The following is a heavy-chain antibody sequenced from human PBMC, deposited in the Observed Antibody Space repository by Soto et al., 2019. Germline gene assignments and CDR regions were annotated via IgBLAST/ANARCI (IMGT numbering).Heavy chain of an antibody. CDR2: MNPNSGNT. CDR1: GYTFTSYD. V-gene: IGHV1-8*01. J-gene: IGHJ6*02. CDR3: ATVRYRSGWYVSLYYYYHGMEV. D-gene: IGHD6-19*01. Sequence: QVQLVQSGAEVKKPGASVKVSCKASGYTFTSYDINWVRQATGQGLEWMGWMNPNSGNTGYAQKFQGRVTMTRNTSISTAYLELSSLRSEDTAVYYCATVRYRSGWYVSLYYYYHGMEVWGQGTTVTVSS.